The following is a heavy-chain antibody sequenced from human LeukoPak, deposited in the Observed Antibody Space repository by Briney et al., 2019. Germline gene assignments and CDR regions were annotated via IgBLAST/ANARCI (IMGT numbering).Heavy chain of an antibody. V-gene: IGHV5-51*01. CDR1: GYSFKHYW. J-gene: IGHJ4*02. CDR2: IWPGDSQT. Sequence: GESLKISCKASGYSFKHYWIAWVRQMPEKGLEFMGVIWPGDSQTRYSPSFQGQVTISADKSISTAYLQWSSLKASDTAMYYCARWAGSYGHTYYFDYWGQGTLVTVSS. CDR3: ARWAGSYGHTYYFDY. D-gene: IGHD5-18*01.